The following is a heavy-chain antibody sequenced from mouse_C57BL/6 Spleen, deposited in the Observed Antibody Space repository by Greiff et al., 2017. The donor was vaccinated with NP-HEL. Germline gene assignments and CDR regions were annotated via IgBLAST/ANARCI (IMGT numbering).Heavy chain of an antibody. V-gene: IGHV2-2*01. CDR3: ARNEGLYLYFDV. J-gene: IGHJ1*03. D-gene: IGHD5-5*01. CDR1: GFSLTSYG. Sequence: VQLQESGPGLVQPSQSLSITCTVSGFSLTSYGVHWVRQSPGKGLEWLGVIWSGGSTDYNAAFISRLSISKDNSKSQVFFKMNSLQADDTAIYYCARNEGLYLYFDVWGTGTTVTVSS. CDR2: IWSGGST.